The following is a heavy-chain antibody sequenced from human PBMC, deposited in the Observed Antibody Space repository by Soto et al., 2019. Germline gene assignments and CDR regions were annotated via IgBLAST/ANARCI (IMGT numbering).Heavy chain of an antibody. D-gene: IGHD6-13*01. CDR1: GGTFSSYT. CDR2: IIPILGIA. J-gene: IGHJ4*02. Sequence: QVQLVQSGAEVKKPGSSVKVSCKASGGTFSSYTISWVRQAPGQGLEWMGRIIPILGIANYAQKFQGRVTITADKSTSTAYMELSSLRSEDTAVYYCARGEGGWQQLVLDYWGQGTLVTVSS. V-gene: IGHV1-69*02. CDR3: ARGEGGWQQLVLDY.